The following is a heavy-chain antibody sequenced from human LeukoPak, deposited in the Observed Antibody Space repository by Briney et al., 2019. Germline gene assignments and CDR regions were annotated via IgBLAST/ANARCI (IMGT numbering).Heavy chain of an antibody. V-gene: IGHV1-18*01. J-gene: IGHJ4*02. CDR1: GNTFTSYG. D-gene: IGHD3-3*01. CDR2: ISANNGNT. Sequence: ASVKVSCKASGNTFTSYGISWVRQAPGQGLEWMGWISANNGNTNYAQKLQGRVTMTTDTSTSTAYMELRSLRSDDTAVYYCARDRNIDDFWSGYYYPFDYWGQGTLVTGSS. CDR3: ARDRNIDDFWSGYYYPFDY.